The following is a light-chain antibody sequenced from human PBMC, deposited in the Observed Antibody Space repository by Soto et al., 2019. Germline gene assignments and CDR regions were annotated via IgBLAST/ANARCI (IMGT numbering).Light chain of an antibody. Sequence: EIVLTQSPATLSLSPGERATLSCRASQSVSSYLAWYQQRPGQTPRLLIYDASNRATGIPARLSGSGSGTAFTLTISSLEPEDFAVYYCPQHSNWPPFTFGQGTKLEIK. V-gene: IGKV3-11*01. CDR3: PQHSNWPPFT. CDR1: QSVSSY. J-gene: IGKJ2*01. CDR2: DAS.